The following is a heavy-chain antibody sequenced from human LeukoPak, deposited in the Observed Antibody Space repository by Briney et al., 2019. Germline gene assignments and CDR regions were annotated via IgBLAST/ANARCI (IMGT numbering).Heavy chain of an antibody. CDR3: TRDKKPIAVAGVYYFDY. Sequence: GGSLRLSCTASGFTFGDYAMSWFRQAPGKGLEWVGFIRSKAYGGTTEYAASVKGRFTISRDDSKSIAYLQVNSLKTEDTAVYYCTRDKKPIAVAGVYYFDYWGQGTLVTVSS. J-gene: IGHJ4*02. CDR2: IRSKAYGGTT. V-gene: IGHV3-49*03. CDR1: GFTFGDYA. D-gene: IGHD6-19*01.